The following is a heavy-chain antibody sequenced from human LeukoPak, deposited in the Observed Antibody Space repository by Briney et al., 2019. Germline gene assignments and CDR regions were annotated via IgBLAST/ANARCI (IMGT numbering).Heavy chain of an antibody. V-gene: IGHV3-23*01. D-gene: IGHD6-19*01. CDR1: GFTFSSYA. J-gene: IGHJ4*02. Sequence: GRSLRLSCAASGFTFSSYAMSWVRQAPGKGLEWVSAISGSGGSTYYADSVKGRFTISRDNSKNTLYLQMNSLRAEDTAVYYCAKDFEGSGWYRQPPLDYWGQGTLVTVSS. CDR2: ISGSGGST. CDR3: AKDFEGSGWYRQPPLDY.